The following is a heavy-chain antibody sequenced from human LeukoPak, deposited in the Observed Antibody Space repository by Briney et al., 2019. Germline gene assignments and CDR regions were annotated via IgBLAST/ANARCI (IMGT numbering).Heavy chain of an antibody. CDR2: ISYDGSNK. J-gene: IGHJ3*02. D-gene: IGHD3-10*01. V-gene: IGHV3-30*18. Sequence: PGGSLRLSCAASGFTFSSYGMHWVRQAPGKGLEWVAVISYDGSNKYYADSVKGRFTISRDNSKNTLYLQMNSLRAEDTAVYYCAKAECPMVRGVICAFDIWGQGTIVTVSS. CDR1: GFTFSSYG. CDR3: AKAECPMVRGVICAFDI.